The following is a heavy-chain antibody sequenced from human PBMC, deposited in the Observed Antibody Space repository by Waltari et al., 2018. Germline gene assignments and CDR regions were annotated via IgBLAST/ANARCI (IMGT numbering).Heavy chain of an antibody. Sequence: EVQLVESGGGLVQPGGSLRLSCAASGLTFSSYWMNWVRQAPGKGPEGVANINQDGSEKHYVDSVKGRFTISRDNAKNSLYLQMNSLRAEDTAVYYCASRYCSISRCYASSWNSFDYWGQGTLVAVAS. CDR1: GLTFSSYW. D-gene: IGHD2-2*01. J-gene: IGHJ4*02. CDR3: ASRYCSISRCYASSWNSFDY. CDR2: INQDGSEK. V-gene: IGHV3-7*03.